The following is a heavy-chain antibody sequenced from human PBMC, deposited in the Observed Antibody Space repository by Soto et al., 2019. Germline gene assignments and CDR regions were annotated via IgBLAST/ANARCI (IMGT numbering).Heavy chain of an antibody. CDR1: GFTFGTYA. J-gene: IGHJ4*02. CDR3: AKGSYRPHDY. D-gene: IGHD1-26*01. CDR2: ISGSGDTT. V-gene: IGHV3-23*01. Sequence: GGSLRLSCAASGFTFGTYAMSWVRQAPGKGLEWVSAISGSGDTTYYANSVKGRFTISRDNSKNTLYLQMNSLRAEDTAVYYCAKGSYRPHDYWGQGTLVTVSS.